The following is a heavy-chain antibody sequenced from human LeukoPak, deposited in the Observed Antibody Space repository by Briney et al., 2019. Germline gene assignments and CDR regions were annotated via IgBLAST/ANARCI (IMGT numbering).Heavy chain of an antibody. V-gene: IGHV1-24*01. CDR2: FDPEDGET. Sequence: ASVKVSCKVSGYTLTELSMHWVRQAPGKGLEWMGGFDPEDGETIYAQKFQGRVTMTEDTSTDTAYMELSSLRSDDTAVYYCAREIVATDFGYYYYYMDVWGKGTTVTVSS. J-gene: IGHJ6*03. CDR1: GYTLTELS. CDR3: AREIVATDFGYYYYYMDV. D-gene: IGHD5-12*01.